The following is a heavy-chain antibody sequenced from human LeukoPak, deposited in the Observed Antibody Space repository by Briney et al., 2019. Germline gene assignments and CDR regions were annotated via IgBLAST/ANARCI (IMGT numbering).Heavy chain of an antibody. V-gene: IGHV3-23*01. D-gene: IGHD6-13*01. CDR1: GFTFSNHW. CDR3: AKQGYTTSWLYFDY. CDR2: IGGSDGRT. Sequence: GGSLRLSCAASGFTFSNHWMSWVRQAPGKGLEWVSAIGGSDGRTYYADSVKGRFTISRDNSKNTLYLQMNSLRAEDTAVYYCAKQGYTTSWLYFDYWGQGTLVTVSS. J-gene: IGHJ4*02.